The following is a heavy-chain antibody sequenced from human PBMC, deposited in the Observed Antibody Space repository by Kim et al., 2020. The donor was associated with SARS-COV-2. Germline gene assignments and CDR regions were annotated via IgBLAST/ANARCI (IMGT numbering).Heavy chain of an antibody. CDR1: GFTFSSYD. V-gene: IGHV3-13*01. D-gene: IGHD6-13*01. Sequence: GGSLRLSCAASGFTFSSYDMHWVRQATGKGLEWVSAIGTAGDTYYPGSVKGRFTISRENAKNSLYLQMNSLRAGDTAVYYCARGSQGGSSWSYYYYYYMDVWGKGTTVTVSS. J-gene: IGHJ6*03. CDR2: IGTAGDT. CDR3: ARGSQGGSSWSYYYYYYMDV.